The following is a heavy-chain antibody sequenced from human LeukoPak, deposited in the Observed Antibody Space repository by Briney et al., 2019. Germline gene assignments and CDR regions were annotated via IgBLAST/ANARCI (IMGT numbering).Heavy chain of an antibody. V-gene: IGHV3-66*02. CDR1: GFTFSSYA. CDR2: IYSGGST. D-gene: IGHD1-26*01. J-gene: IGHJ4*02. CDR3: ARVTTLGARIIVY. Sequence: GGSLRLSCAASGFTFSSYAMSWVRQAPGKGLEWVSVIYSGGSTYYADSVKGRFTISRDSSKNTLHLQMNSLRAEDTAVYYCARVTTLGARIIVYWGQGTLVTVSS.